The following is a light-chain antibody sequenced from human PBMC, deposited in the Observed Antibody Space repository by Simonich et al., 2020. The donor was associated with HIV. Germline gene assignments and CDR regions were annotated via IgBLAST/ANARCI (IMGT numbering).Light chain of an antibody. CDR1: QSISSY. CDR2: AAS. CDR3: QQHRRSPWT. Sequence: DIQMTQSPSSLSASVGDRVTITCRASQSISSYLNWYQQKPGKAPKLLIYAASSLQSGVPSRFSGSGSGTDFTLTISRLEPEDFAVYYCQQHRRSPWTFGQGTKVEIK. J-gene: IGKJ1*01. V-gene: IGKV1-39*01.